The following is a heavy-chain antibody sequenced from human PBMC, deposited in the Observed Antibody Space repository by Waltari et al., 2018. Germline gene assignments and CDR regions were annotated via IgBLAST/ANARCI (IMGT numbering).Heavy chain of an antibody. CDR3: ASSYYDTSGYSPFDY. CDR1: GGTFNDHY. J-gene: IGHJ4*02. Sequence: QVQLQRWGAGLLKPSETLSLTCAVYGGTFNDHYWNWIRQPPGKGLEWIGQINDSGSTNYNPSLRSRVTISVDTSKNQFSLNLSSVTAADTAVYYCASSYYDTSGYSPFDYWGQGTLVTVSS. CDR2: INDSGST. D-gene: IGHD3-22*01. V-gene: IGHV4-34*01.